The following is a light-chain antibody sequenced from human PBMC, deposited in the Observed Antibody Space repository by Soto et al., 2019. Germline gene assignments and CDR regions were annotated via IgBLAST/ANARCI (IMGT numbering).Light chain of an antibody. CDR3: QQYGSSPMYT. Sequence: EIVLTQSPGTLSLSPGERATLSCRASQSVSSSYLAWYQQQPGQAPMLLIYGASSRATGIPDRFSGSGSGTDFTLTISRLEPEDFAVYYCQQYGSSPMYTFGQGTKLEIK. CDR1: QSVSSSY. CDR2: GAS. J-gene: IGKJ2*01. V-gene: IGKV3-20*01.